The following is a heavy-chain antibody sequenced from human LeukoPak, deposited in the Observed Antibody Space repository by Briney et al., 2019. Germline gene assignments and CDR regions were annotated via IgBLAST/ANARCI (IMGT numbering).Heavy chain of an antibody. CDR3: ARPMGDCSSTSCYSWWFDP. D-gene: IGHD2-2*01. J-gene: IGHJ5*02. V-gene: IGHV1-69*13. Sequence: SVKVSCKASGGTFSSYAISWVRQAPGQGLEWMGGIIPIFGTANYAQKFQGRVTITADESTSTAYMELSSLRSEDTAVYYCARPMGDCSSTSCYSWWFDPWGQGTLVTVSS. CDR1: GGTFSSYA. CDR2: IIPIFGTA.